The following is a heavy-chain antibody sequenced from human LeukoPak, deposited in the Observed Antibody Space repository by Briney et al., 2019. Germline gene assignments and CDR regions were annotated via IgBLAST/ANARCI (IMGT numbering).Heavy chain of an antibody. V-gene: IGHV4-59*01. CDR2: IYYSGST. J-gene: IGHJ4*02. Sequence: PETLSLTCTVSGGSISSYYWSWIRQPPGKGLEWIGYIYYSGSTNYNPSLKSRVTISVDTSKNQFSLKLSSVTAADTAVYYCARSIAVAGTRGFDYWGQGTLVTVSS. CDR3: ARSIAVAGTRGFDY. D-gene: IGHD6-19*01. CDR1: GGSISSYY.